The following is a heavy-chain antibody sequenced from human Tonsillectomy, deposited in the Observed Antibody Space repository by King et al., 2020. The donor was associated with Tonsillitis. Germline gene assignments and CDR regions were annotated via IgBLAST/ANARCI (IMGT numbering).Heavy chain of an antibody. Sequence: DVQLVQSGAEVKKPGESLRISCKGSGYSFTSYWINWVRQMPGKGLEWMGRIDPSDSYTNYSPSFQGHVTISADKSISTAYLQCSSLKASDTAIYYCARSPNPYYYGSGSYLFDYWGQGTLVTVSS. D-gene: IGHD3-10*01. V-gene: IGHV5-10-1*03. CDR3: ARSPNPYYYGSGSYLFDY. CDR1: GYSFTSYW. CDR2: IDPSDSYT. J-gene: IGHJ4*02.